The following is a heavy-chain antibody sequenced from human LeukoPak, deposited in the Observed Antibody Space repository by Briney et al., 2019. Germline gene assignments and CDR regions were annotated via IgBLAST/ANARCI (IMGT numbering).Heavy chain of an antibody. V-gene: IGHV4-61*01. CDR1: GGSVNSGNYY. J-gene: IGHJ5*02. Sequence: SETLSLTCTVSGGSVNSGNYYWSWIRQPPGKGLEWIGYIYYSGSTYYYNPSLESRVTISLDTSKNQFSLKLSSVTAADTAVYYCARTAKYYDSSGYAMYWFDPWGQGTLVTVSS. CDR3: ARTAKYYDSSGYAMYWFDP. D-gene: IGHD3-22*01. CDR2: IYYSGSTY.